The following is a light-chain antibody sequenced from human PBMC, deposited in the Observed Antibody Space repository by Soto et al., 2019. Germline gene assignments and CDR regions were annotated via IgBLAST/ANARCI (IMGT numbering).Light chain of an antibody. CDR1: SSDVGSYNL. V-gene: IGLV2-14*02. CDR2: EVT. Sequence: QSALTQPASVSGSPGQSITISCTGTSSDVGSYNLVSWYQQHPGKAPKLMISEVTNRPSGVSDRFSGSKSGNTASLTISGLQAEHEADYYCSSFTSRFTFVFGTGTKVTVL. CDR3: SSFTSRFTFV. J-gene: IGLJ1*01.